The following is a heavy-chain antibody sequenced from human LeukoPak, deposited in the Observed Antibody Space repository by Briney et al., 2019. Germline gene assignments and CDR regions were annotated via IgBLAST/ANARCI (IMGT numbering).Heavy chain of an antibody. V-gene: IGHV3-23*01. D-gene: IGHD2-2*01. CDR3: AKDCSSTSCPTSDY. J-gene: IGHJ4*02. CDR1: GFTFSSYA. Sequence: PGGSLRLSCAVSGFTFSSYAMSWVRQAPGKGLEWVSAISGSGVSTYYADSVKGRFTISRDNSKNTLYLQMNSLRAEDTAVYYCAKDCSSTSCPTSDYWGQGTLVTVSS. CDR2: ISGSGVST.